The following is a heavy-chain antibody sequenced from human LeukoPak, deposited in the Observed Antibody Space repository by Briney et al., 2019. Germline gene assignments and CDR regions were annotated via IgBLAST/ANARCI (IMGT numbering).Heavy chain of an antibody. V-gene: IGHV5-51*01. CDR2: IYPGDSDT. CDR1: GYSFTSYW. Sequence: GESLKISRKGSGYSFTSYWIGWVRQMPGKGLEWMGIIYPGDSDTRYSPSFQGQVTISADKSISTAYLQWSSLKASDTAMYYCARTTARVVVVVGYYYMDVWGKGTTVTVSS. J-gene: IGHJ6*03. CDR3: ARTTARVVVVVGYYYMDV. D-gene: IGHD2-15*01.